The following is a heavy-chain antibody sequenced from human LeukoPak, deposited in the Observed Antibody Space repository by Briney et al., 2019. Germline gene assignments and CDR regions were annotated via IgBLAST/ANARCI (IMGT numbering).Heavy chain of an antibody. J-gene: IGHJ3*02. CDR1: GGTFSSYA. CDR2: IIPIFGTA. CDR3: ARVYYYDSSGYSRRVVDAFDI. Sequence: GASVKVSCKASGGTFSSYAINWVRQAPGQGLEWMGGIIPIFGTANYAQKFQGRVTITTDESTSTAYMELSSLRSEDTAVYYCARVYYYDSSGYSRRVVDAFDIWGQGTMVTVSS. V-gene: IGHV1-69*05. D-gene: IGHD3-22*01.